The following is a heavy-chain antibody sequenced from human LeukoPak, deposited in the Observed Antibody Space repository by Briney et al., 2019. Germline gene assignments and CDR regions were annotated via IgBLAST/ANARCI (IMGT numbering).Heavy chain of an antibody. CDR1: GGSISSSSYY. D-gene: IGHD5-24*01. J-gene: IGHJ4*02. Sequence: PSETLSLTCTVSGGSISSSSYYWGWIRQPPGKGLEWIGSIYYSGSTYYNPSLKSRVTMSIDTSKNQFSLQLSSVTAADTAVYYCARIPGRWLQLPFFDYWGQGTLVTVSS. CDR2: IYYSGST. CDR3: ARIPGRWLQLPFFDY. V-gene: IGHV4-39*07.